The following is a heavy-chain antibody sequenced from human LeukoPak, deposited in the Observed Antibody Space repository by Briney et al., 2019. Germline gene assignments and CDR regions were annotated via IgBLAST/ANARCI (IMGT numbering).Heavy chain of an antibody. CDR2: IIPIFGTA. J-gene: IGHJ6*02. Sequence: GASVKVSCKASGGTFSSYAISWVRQAPGQGLEWMGGIIPIFGTANYAQKFQGRVTITADESTSTAYMELSSLRSEDTAVYYCARGSEGSGWLEIRYYYYGMDVWGQGTTVTVSS. V-gene: IGHV1-69*13. CDR3: ARGSEGSGWLEIRYYYYGMDV. CDR1: GGTFSSYA. D-gene: IGHD6-19*01.